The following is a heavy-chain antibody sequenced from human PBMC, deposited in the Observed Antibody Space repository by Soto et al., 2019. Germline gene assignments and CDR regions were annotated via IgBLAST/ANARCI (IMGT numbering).Heavy chain of an antibody. D-gene: IGHD3-10*01. CDR1: GYTFTSHH. CDR3: CSLAYGQGY. CDR2: INPRSGST. V-gene: IGHV1-46*03. Sequence: QVQLVQSGAEVQKPGASVKVSCKASGYTFTSHHMHWVRQVPGEGLEWMGMINPRSGSTNYPQRFQNRVTMTRDTSTSTAYMELSSRTSEDTAVYYCCSLAYGQGYWGQGTLVTVSS. J-gene: IGHJ4*02.